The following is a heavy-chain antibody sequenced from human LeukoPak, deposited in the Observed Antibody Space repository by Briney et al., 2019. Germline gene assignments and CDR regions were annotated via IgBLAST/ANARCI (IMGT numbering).Heavy chain of an antibody. Sequence: ASVKVSCKASGYTFTSYDINWVRQATGQGLEWMGWMNPNSGNTGYAQKFQGRVTMTRNTSISTAYMELSSLRSEDTAVYYCASAVAGTLALDYWGQGTLVTVSS. J-gene: IGHJ4*02. V-gene: IGHV1-8*01. CDR2: MNPNSGNT. D-gene: IGHD6-19*01. CDR3: ASAVAGTLALDY. CDR1: GYTFTSYD.